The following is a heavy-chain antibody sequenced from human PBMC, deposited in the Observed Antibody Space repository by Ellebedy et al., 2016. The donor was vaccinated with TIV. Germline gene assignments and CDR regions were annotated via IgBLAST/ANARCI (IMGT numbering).Heavy chain of an antibody. CDR1: GGSVRSHY. V-gene: IGHV4-59*02. Sequence: MPSETLSLTCSVSGGSVRSHYWSWIRQSPQKGLEWIGYVYNSGYTNYNPSLKSRVTMSMDTSKNQFSLRLTSVIAADTAVYYCARGTEEDGVRGVIMGSIDYWGPGNLVTGSS. CDR2: VYNSGYT. CDR3: ARGTEEDGVRGVIMGSIDY. D-gene: IGHD3-10*01. J-gene: IGHJ4*02.